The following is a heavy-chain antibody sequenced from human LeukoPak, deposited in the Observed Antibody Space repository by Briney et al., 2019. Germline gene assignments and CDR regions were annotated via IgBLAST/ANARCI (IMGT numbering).Heavy chain of an antibody. CDR2: IYYSGST. D-gene: IGHD1-26*01. CDR1: GGSISSGTYY. CDR3: ARNSSDSGTSYFDY. V-gene: IGHV4-39*01. J-gene: IGHJ4*02. Sequence: SETLSLTCTVSGGSISSGTYYWGWVRQPPGKGLEWIGSIYYSGSTSYNPSLKSRVTISVDTSKNQFSLKLDSVTAADTALYYCARNSSDSGTSYFDYWGQGTLVTVSS.